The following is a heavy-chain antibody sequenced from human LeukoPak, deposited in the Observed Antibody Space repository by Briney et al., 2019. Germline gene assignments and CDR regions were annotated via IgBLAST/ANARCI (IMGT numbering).Heavy chain of an antibody. V-gene: IGHV1-2*02. CDR2: INPNSGGT. J-gene: IGHJ4*02. D-gene: IGHD6-19*01. CDR1: GYTFTGYY. CDR3: ARDRSRSGWTDY. Sequence: ASVKVSCKASGYTFTGYYMHWVRQAPGQGLEWMGWINPNSGGTNYAQKFQGRVTMTRDTSISTAYMELSRLRSDDTAVYYCARDRSRSGWTDYWGQGTLVTVSS.